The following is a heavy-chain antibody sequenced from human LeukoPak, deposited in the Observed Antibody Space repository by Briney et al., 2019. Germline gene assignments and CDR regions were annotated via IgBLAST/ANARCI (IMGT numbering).Heavy chain of an antibody. CDR3: AREGYDSSYYYYLDY. CDR2: IYYSGST. CDR1: GGSISSGDYY. Sequence: SQTLSLTCTVSGGSISSGDYYWSWIRQHPGKGLEWIGNIYYSGSTYYNPSLKSRVTISVDTSKSQFSLRLSSVTAADTAVYYCAREGYDSSYYYYLDYWGQGTLVTVSS. V-gene: IGHV4-31*03. J-gene: IGHJ4*02. D-gene: IGHD3-22*01.